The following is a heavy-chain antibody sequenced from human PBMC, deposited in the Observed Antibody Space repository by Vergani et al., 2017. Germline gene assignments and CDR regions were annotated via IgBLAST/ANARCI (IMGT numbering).Heavy chain of an antibody. Sequence: EVQLLESGGGLVQPGGSLRLSCAASGFTVSSNYMSWVRQAPGKGLEWVSVIYSGGSTYYADSVKGRFTISRDNSKNTVYLQMNSLRTGDTAVYYCAKDGLAYGSGSWYYWGRGTLVTVSS. J-gene: IGHJ4*02. CDR3: AKDGLAYGSGSWYY. CDR1: GFTVSSNY. CDR2: IYSGGST. D-gene: IGHD3-10*01. V-gene: IGHV3-66*02.